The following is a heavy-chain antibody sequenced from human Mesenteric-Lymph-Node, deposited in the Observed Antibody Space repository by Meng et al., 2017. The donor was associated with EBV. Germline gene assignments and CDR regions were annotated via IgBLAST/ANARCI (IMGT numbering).Heavy chain of an antibody. CDR1: GYTFTNYS. V-gene: IGHV7-4-1*02. J-gene: IGHJ5*02. Sequence: QWQLLQSGCEFKKPGASVKVSCKASGYTFTNYSINWVRQAPGQGLEWMGRINTNIGNSMYAQGFTGRFVFSLDTSVSTAYLQISSLKTEDTAVYYCTRFDWLAHHWGQGTLVTVSS. CDR2: INTNIGNS. D-gene: IGHD3-9*01. CDR3: TRFDWLAHH.